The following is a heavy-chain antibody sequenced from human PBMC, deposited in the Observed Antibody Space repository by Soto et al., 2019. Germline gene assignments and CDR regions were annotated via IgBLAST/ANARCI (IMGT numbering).Heavy chain of an antibody. CDR1: GFTFSDNW. D-gene: IGHD7-27*01. CDR2: ISGDASST. Sequence: RRLSFAASGFTFSDNWMHWVRQPPGKGPVWVSRISGDASSTSYADSVKGRFTISRDSAKNTVYLQMDSLRVEDTAVYYCTRGGTRTTYWGRFDSWGPVPLVTVST. J-gene: IGHJ4*02. V-gene: IGHV3-74*01. CDR3: TRGGTRTTYWGRFDS.